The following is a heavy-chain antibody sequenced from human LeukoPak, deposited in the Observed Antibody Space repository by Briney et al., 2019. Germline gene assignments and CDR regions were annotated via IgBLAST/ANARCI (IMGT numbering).Heavy chain of an antibody. J-gene: IGHJ3*02. Sequence: PSETLSLTCTVSGGSISSYYWSWIRQPPGKGLEWIGYIYYSGSTNYNPSLKSRVTISVDTSKNQFSLKLSSVTAADTAVYYCARASGSYERNAFDIWGQGTMVTVSS. CDR2: IYYSGST. V-gene: IGHV4-59*01. D-gene: IGHD1-26*01. CDR1: GGSISSYY. CDR3: ARASGSYERNAFDI.